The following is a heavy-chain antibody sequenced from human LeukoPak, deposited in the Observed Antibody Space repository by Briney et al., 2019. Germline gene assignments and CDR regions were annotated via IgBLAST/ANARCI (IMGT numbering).Heavy chain of an antibody. CDR3: ARVFSNPTGNDY. Sequence: PGGSLRLSCAASGFTFSSYEMNWVRQAPGKGLEWVSYISNSGNTIFYADSVKGRFTISRDNGKNSLYLQMNSLRAEDTAVYYCARVFSNPTGNDYWGQEPWSPSPQ. CDR1: GFTFSSYE. CDR2: ISNSGNTI. D-gene: IGHD1-1*01. J-gene: IGHJ4*01. V-gene: IGHV3-48*03.